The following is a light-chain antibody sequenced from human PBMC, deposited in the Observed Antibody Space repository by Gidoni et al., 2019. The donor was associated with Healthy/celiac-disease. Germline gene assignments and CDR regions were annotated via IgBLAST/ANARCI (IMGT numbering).Light chain of an antibody. CDR2: QAS. J-gene: IGLJ2*01. V-gene: IGLV3-1*01. CDR1: KWGDKD. Sequence: SYELTQPPSVSVSPGQTASITCSGDKWGDKDACLYQQKPGQSPVLVIYQASKRPSGIPERFSGANYGNTATLTISGTQAMDEADYYCQAWDSSPVVFGGGTKLTVL. CDR3: QAWDSSPVV.